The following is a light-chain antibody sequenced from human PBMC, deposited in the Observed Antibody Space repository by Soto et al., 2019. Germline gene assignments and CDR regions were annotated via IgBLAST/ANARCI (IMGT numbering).Light chain of an antibody. V-gene: IGKV3-20*01. J-gene: IGKJ2*01. CDR2: GAS. CDR1: QSVSSSY. Sequence: EIVLTQSPGTLSLSPGERATLSCRASQSVSSSYLAWYQQKPGQAPRLLIYGASSRATGISDRFSGSGSGTVFSLTISRLEPEDVAVYYCQQYGSSPPYTFGQGTKLEIK. CDR3: QQYGSSPPYT.